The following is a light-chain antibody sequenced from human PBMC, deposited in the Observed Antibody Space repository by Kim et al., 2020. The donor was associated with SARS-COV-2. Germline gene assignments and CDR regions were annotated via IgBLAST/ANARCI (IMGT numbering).Light chain of an antibody. CDR2: RNN. V-gene: IGLV10-54*01. CDR3: SAWDRSLSAWV. J-gene: IGLJ3*02. Sequence: RQTATLTCTGNSNNIGYEGAAWLQQHQGHPPKLLSYRNNNRPSGISERFSASRSGNTASLTITGLQPEDEADYYCSAWDRSLSAWVFGGGTQLTVL. CDR1: SNNIGYEG.